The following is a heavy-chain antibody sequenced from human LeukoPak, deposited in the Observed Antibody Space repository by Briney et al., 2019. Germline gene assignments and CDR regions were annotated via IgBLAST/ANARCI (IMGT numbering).Heavy chain of an antibody. Sequence: PSQTLSLTCTVSGGSISSGSYYWSWIRQPAGKGLEWIGRIYTSGSTNYNPSLKSRVTISVDTSKNQFSLKLSSVTAADTAVYYCARHRDGYRYFDYWGQGTLVTVSS. CDR3: ARHRDGYRYFDY. CDR1: GGSISSGSYY. CDR2: IYTSGST. J-gene: IGHJ4*02. V-gene: IGHV4-61*02. D-gene: IGHD5-24*01.